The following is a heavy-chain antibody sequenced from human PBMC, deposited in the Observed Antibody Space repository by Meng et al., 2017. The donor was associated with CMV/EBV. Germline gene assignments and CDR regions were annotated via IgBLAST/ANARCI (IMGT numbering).Heavy chain of an antibody. CDR2: IYYSGST. V-gene: IGHV4-39*07. CDR1: VGSISSSSYY. D-gene: IGHD6-19*01. CDR3: ARDSAVAGVVDY. Sequence: QRQESGPGLVKPSDTLPLTCTGSVGSISSSSYYWGWIRQPPGKGLEWIGSIYYSGSTYYNPSLKSRVTISVDTSKNQFSLKLSSVTAADTAVYYCARDSAVAGVVDYWGQGTLVTVSS. J-gene: IGHJ4*02.